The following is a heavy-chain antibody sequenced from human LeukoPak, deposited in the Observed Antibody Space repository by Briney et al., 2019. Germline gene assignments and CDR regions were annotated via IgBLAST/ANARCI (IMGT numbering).Heavy chain of an antibody. J-gene: IGHJ4*02. V-gene: IGHV3-15*01. CDR1: GFTFSNAW. D-gene: IGHD6-13*01. CDR2: TKSKTNGGSS. Sequence: KPGGSLRLSCAASGFTFSNAWMSWVRQAPGKGLEWVARTKSKTNGGSSDYAEPVKGSITISRDDSRATLYLQMSSLKAEDTAVYYCTTERGRASWYEYYFDNWGQGNLIPVAS. CDR3: TTERGRASWYEYYFDN.